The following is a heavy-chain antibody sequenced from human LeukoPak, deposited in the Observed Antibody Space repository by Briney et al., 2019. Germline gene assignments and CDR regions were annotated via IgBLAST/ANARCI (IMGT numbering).Heavy chain of an antibody. CDR2: VNPASGGT. CDR3: AGQKDPRPIDY. Sequence: ASVKVSCKASGYTFIAYYMHWVRQAPGQGLEWMGWVNPASGGTNYAQKFQGRVTMTRDTAIATAYMELNELTSDDTAVYYCAGQKDPRPIDYWGQGTLVTVSS. J-gene: IGHJ4*02. V-gene: IGHV1-2*02. CDR1: GYTFIAYY.